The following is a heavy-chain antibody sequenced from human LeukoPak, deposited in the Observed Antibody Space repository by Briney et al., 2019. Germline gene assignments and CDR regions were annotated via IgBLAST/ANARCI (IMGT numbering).Heavy chain of an antibody. D-gene: IGHD5-12*01. CDR1: GYMFTGFY. CDR2: INPNTGGT. J-gene: IGHJ4*02. Sequence: VSMTVSCKASGYMFTGFYIHWVRQAPGQGLEWMGWINPNTGGTNFAQKFQGRVTITRDMSISTAYMELNRLTSNDTAVYYCARDGIGVYTGYSRNVLDSWGQGTLVTVSS. CDR3: ARDGIGVYTGYSRNVLDS. V-gene: IGHV1-2*02.